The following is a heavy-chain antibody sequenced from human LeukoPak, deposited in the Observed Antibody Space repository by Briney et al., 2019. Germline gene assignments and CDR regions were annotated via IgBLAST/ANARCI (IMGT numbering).Heavy chain of an antibody. CDR3: ASAQNYYYGMDV. Sequence: SETLSLTCTVSGGSISSGGYSWSWIRQHPGKGLEWIGYIYYSGSTNYNPSLKSRVTISVDTSKNQFSLKLSSVTAADTAVYYCASAQNYYYGMDVWGQGTTVTVSS. CDR1: GGSISSGGYS. V-gene: IGHV4-61*08. CDR2: IYYSGST. J-gene: IGHJ6*02.